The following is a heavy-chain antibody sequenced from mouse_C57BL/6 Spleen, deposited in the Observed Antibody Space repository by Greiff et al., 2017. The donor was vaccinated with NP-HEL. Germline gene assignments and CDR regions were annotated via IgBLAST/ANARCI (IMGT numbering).Heavy chain of an antibody. CDR1: GFNITDDY. CDR3: TRYYGSSYDAMDY. J-gene: IGHJ4*01. D-gene: IGHD1-1*01. CDR2: IDPENGDT. Sequence: EVQLQQSGAELVRPGASVKLSCTASGFNITDDYMHWVKQRPEQGLEWIGWIDPENGDTEYASKFQGKATITADTSSNTAYLQLSSLTSEDTAVYYCTRYYGSSYDAMDYWGQGPSVTVAS. V-gene: IGHV14-4*01.